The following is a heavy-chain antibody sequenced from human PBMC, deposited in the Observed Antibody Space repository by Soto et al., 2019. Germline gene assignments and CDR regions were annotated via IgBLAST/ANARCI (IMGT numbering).Heavy chain of an antibody. CDR3: ARGPVGIAVAGTFDY. D-gene: IGHD6-19*01. V-gene: IGHV4-34*01. CDR1: GGSVSGYY. CDR2: INHSGST. J-gene: IGHJ4*02. Sequence: PSGSLSLTCAVYGGSVSGYYWSWIRKHPGKGLEWIGEINHSGSTNYNPSLKSRVTISVDTSKNQFSLKLSSVTAADTAVYYCARGPVGIAVAGTFDYWGQGTLVTVSS.